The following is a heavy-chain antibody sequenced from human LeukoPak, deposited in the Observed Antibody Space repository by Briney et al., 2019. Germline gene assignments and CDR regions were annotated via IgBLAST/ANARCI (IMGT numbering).Heavy chain of an antibody. CDR1: GGSISSYY. V-gene: IGHV4-59*01. D-gene: IGHD3-3*01. J-gene: IGHJ4*02. CDR3: ARTSYYDFWSGYLRTDYFDY. CDR2: IYYSGST. Sequence: PSETLSLTCTVSGGSISSYYWSWIRQPPGKGLEWIGYIYYSGSTNYNPSLKSRVTISVDTSKNQFSPKLSSVTAADTAVYYCARTSYYDFWSGYLRTDYFDYWGQGTLVTVSS.